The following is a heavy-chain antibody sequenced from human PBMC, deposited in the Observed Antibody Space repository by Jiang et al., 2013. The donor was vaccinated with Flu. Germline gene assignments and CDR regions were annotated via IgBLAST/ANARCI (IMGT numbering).Heavy chain of an antibody. J-gene: IGHJ4*02. Sequence: VQLVESGGGVVQPGRSLRLSCAASEFTFSSYGMHWVRQAPGKGLEWVALISFDGSDKFYADSVKGRFTISRDNSKNTLYLQLNSLRAEDTAVYFCAKGTYFFDSSGNYNSQLSDYWGQGTLVTVSS. V-gene: IGHV3-30*18. CDR3: AKGTYFFDSSGNYNSQLSDY. D-gene: IGHD3-22*01. CDR1: EFTFSSYG. CDR2: ISFDGSDK.